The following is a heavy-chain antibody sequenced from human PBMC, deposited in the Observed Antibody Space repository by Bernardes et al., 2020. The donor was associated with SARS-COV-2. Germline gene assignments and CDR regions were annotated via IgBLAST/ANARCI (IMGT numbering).Heavy chain of an antibody. V-gene: IGHV1-69*04. CDR1: GGTFSSYA. J-gene: IGHJ1*01. CDR3: ARALAAYSSSWYAEYFQH. D-gene: IGHD6-13*01. CDR2: IIPILGIA. Sequence: SVKVSCKASGGTFSSYAISWVRQAPGQGLEWMGRIIPILGIANYAQKFQGRVTITADKSTSTAYMELSSLRSEDTAVYYCARALAAYSSSWYAEYFQHWGQGTLVTVSS.